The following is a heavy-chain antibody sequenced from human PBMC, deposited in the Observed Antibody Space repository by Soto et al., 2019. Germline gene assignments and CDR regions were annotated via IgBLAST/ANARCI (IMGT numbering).Heavy chain of an antibody. D-gene: IGHD2-2*01. CDR1: GFTLSGYA. Sequence: GGSLRLSCAASGFTLSGYAMDWVRQAPGKGLEWVSAISGSGGSTYYADSVKGRFTISRDNSKNTLYLQMNSLRAEDTAVYYCATSYQLPPAQFDYWGQGTLVTVSS. V-gene: IGHV3-23*01. CDR2: ISGSGGST. CDR3: ATSYQLPPAQFDY. J-gene: IGHJ4*02.